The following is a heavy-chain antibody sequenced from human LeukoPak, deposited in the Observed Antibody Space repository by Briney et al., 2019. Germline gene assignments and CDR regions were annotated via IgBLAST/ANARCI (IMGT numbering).Heavy chain of an antibody. Sequence: GASVKVSCKASGYSFINHYMHWVRQAPGQGLEWLGLISPSGDRTWYAQKFQGKFTMTRDMSTSTDYMELSSLRSDDTAVYYCARGGGITIFGVVIRNFDYWGQGTLVTVSS. V-gene: IGHV1-46*01. J-gene: IGHJ4*02. CDR1: GYSFINHY. CDR2: ISPSGDRT. D-gene: IGHD3-3*01. CDR3: ARGGGITIFGVVIRNFDY.